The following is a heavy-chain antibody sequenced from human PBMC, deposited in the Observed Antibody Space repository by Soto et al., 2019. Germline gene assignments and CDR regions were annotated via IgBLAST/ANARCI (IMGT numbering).Heavy chain of an antibody. CDR3: AKGEGYKWNYEFDP. J-gene: IGHJ5*02. V-gene: IGHV3-11*06. D-gene: IGHD1-7*01. Sequence: GGSLRLSCAASGFTFSDYYMSWIRQAPGKGLEWVSYISDSSSNTNYGDSEKGRFTISRDNAKNLLYLQMNSLRAEDTAVYYCAKGEGYKWNYEFDPWGQGTLVTVSS. CDR1: GFTFSDYY. CDR2: ISDSSSNT.